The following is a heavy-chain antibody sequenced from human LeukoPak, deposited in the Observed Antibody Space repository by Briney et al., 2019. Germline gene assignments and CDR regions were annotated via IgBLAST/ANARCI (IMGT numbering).Heavy chain of an antibody. CDR3: ARGRYCNGGSCYFDS. J-gene: IGHJ4*02. CDR1: GFSFSTYN. Sequence: GGSLSLSCEASGFSFSTYNMNWVRQAPGKGLEWVSAISGSGGSTFYAGSVKGRFTISRDNSKNTLYLQMNSLRGEDTAVYYCARGRYCNGGSCYFDSWGQGTLVTVSS. D-gene: IGHD2-15*01. V-gene: IGHV3-23*01. CDR2: ISGSGGST.